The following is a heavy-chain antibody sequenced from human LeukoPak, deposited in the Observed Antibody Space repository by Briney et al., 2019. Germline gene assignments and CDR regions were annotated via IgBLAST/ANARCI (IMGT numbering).Heavy chain of an antibody. CDR3: ARDSGYDTDAFDI. J-gene: IGHJ3*02. CDR2: IYYSGST. CDR1: GGSISSYY. V-gene: IGHV4-59*01. D-gene: IGHD5-12*01. Sequence: SETLSLTCTASGGSISSYYWSWIRQPPGKGLEWIGYIYYSGSTNYNPSLKSRVTISVDTSKNQFSLKLSSVTAADTAVYYCARDSGYDTDAFDIWGQGTMVTVSS.